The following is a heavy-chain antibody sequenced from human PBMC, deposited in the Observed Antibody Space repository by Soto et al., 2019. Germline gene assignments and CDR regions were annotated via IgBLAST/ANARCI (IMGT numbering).Heavy chain of an antibody. V-gene: IGHV4-34*01. CDR3: ARGLRDFWGGYLNWFDP. J-gene: IGHJ5*02. CDR2: INHSGST. CDR1: GGSFSGYY. D-gene: IGHD3-3*01. Sequence: SETLSLTCAVYGGSFSGYYWSWIRQPPGKGLEWIGEINHSGSTNYNPSLKSRVTISVDTSKNQFPLKLSSVTAADTAVYYCARGLRDFWGGYLNWFDPWGQGTLVTVSS.